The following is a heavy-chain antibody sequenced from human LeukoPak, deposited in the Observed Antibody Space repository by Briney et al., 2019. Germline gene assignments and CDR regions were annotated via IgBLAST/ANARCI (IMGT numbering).Heavy chain of an antibody. J-gene: IGHJ4*02. CDR1: GFTSSVYS. Sequence: GGSLRLSCAASGFTSSVYSMNWVRQAPGKGLEWISYIGIDSGKTNYADSVKGRFTISGDKAKNSLYLQMNSLRVEDTAVYYCARDYKYAFDNWGQGTLVTVSS. CDR3: ARDYKYAFDN. D-gene: IGHD5-24*01. V-gene: IGHV3-48*01. CDR2: IGIDSGKT.